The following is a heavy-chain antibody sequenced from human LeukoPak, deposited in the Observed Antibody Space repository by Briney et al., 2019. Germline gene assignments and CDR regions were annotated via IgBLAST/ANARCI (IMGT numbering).Heavy chain of an antibody. CDR2: ISYDGSNK. CDR1: GFTFSSYA. V-gene: IGHV3-30-3*01. D-gene: IGHD6-13*01. Sequence: PGRSLRLSCAASGFTFSSYAMHWVRQAPGKGLEWVAVISYDGSNKYYADSVKGRFTISRDNSKNTLYLQMNSPRAEDTAVYYCARVVAGGQQLFFGMDVWGQGTTVTVSS. CDR3: ARVVAGGQQLFFGMDV. J-gene: IGHJ6*02.